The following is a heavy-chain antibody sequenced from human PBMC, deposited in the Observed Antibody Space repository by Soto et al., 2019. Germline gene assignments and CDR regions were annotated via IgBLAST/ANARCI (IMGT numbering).Heavy chain of an antibody. J-gene: IGHJ5*02. Sequence: SETLSLTCNVSGGSISNYYWTWVRQSPEKGLEWIGYMYYNGNINYNPSLKSRVTISIDTSKNQFSLTLKSVTAADTAVYYRASGGNWFDPWGQGVLVTVSS. CDR1: GGSISNYY. V-gene: IGHV4-59*01. CDR3: ASGGNWFDP. CDR2: MYYNGNI. D-gene: IGHD3-16*01.